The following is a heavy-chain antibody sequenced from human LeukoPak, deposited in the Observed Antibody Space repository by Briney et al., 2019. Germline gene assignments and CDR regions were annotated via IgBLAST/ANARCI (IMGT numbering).Heavy chain of an antibody. D-gene: IGHD6-13*01. V-gene: IGHV3-15*07. Sequence: GGSLRLSCAASGFTFSNAWMNWVRQAPGKGLERVGRIKSKTDGGTTDYAAPVKGRFTISRDDSKNTLYLQMNSLKTEDTAVYYCTTDLGYSSSDFDYWGQGTLVTVSS. CDR2: IKSKTDGGTT. CDR3: TTDLGYSSSDFDY. J-gene: IGHJ4*02. CDR1: GFTFSNAW.